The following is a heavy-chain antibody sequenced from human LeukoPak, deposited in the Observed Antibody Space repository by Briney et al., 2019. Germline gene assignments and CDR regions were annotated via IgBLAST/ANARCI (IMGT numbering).Heavy chain of an antibody. V-gene: IGHV4-4*02. Sequence: GSLRLSCAASGFSLSNTWMSWVRQAPGKGLEWIGSIYYSGSTYYNPSLKSRVTISVDTSKNQFSLKLSSVTAADTAVYYCAKGRQLLDYWGQGTLVTVSS. CDR2: IYYSGST. CDR1: GFSLSNTW. D-gene: IGHD5-18*01. CDR3: AKGRQLLDY. J-gene: IGHJ4*02.